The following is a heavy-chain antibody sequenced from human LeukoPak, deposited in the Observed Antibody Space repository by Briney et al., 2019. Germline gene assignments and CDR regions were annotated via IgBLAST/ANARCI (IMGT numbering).Heavy chain of an antibody. CDR3: LFSIFQH. CDR2: IKSKTDGETI. CDR1: GFTFSDAW. Sequence: GGSLRLSGAASGFTFSDAWMSWVRQAPGKGLEWVGRIKSKTDGETIDYATPMKDRFRISRDDSKNTLYLQMNSLKTEDTAVYYCLFSIFQHWGQGTLVTVSP. V-gene: IGHV3-15*01. D-gene: IGHD3-10*02. J-gene: IGHJ1*01.